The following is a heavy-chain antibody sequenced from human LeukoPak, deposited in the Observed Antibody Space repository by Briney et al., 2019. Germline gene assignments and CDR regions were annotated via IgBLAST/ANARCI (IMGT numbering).Heavy chain of an antibody. D-gene: IGHD5-12*01. CDR3: ARGRDNYDYTFDY. CDR1: GFTFSSYA. J-gene: IGHJ4*02. CDR2: ISSSSSYI. Sequence: GGSLRLSCAASGFTFSSYAMHWVRQAPGKGLEWVSSISSSSSYIYYADSMKGRATISRDNARKSVHLHINGLRAEDTAVYYCARGRDNYDYTFDYWGQGTRVTVSS. V-gene: IGHV3-21*01.